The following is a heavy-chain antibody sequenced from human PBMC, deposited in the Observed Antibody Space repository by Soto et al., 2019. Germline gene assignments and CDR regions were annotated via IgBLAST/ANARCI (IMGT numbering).Heavy chain of an antibody. CDR2: ISGSGGST. V-gene: IGHV3-23*01. CDR1: GFTFSSYA. Sequence: EVQLLESGGGLVQPGGSLRLSCAASGFTFSSYAMSWVRLAPGKGLEWVSTISGSGGSTYYADSVKGRFTISRDNSKNTLYLQMNSLRAEDTAVYYCAKDGLGAYSYGSYYFDYWGQGTLVTVSS. J-gene: IGHJ4*02. D-gene: IGHD5-18*01. CDR3: AKDGLGAYSYGSYYFDY.